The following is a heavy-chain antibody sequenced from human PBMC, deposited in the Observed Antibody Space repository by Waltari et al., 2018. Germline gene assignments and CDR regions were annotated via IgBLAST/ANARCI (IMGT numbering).Heavy chain of an antibody. D-gene: IGHD3-3*01. V-gene: IGHV4-34*01. Sequence: QVELQQWGAGLLKPSETLSLTCVVSGGSFSGSYWSWIRQPPGKGREWIGEINHSGRTNYNPSLKSRVTISIDTSKIQFSLKLRSVTVADTAVYYCARANTIFGVIRTWYYMDVWGKGTPVTVSS. CDR3: ARANTIFGVIRTWYYMDV. J-gene: IGHJ6*03. CDR2: INHSGRT. CDR1: GGSFSGSY.